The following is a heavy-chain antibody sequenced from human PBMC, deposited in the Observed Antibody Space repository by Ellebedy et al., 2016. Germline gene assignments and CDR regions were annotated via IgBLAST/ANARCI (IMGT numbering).Heavy chain of an antibody. CDR2: INPNSGGT. D-gene: IGHD4-17*01. V-gene: IGHV1-2*04. Sequence: ASVKVSXXASGYTFTGYYMHWVRQAPGQGLEWMGWINPNSGGTNYAQKFQGWVTMTRDTSISTAYMELSRLRSDDTAVYYCARDTNVDYGDYGQYYYYYGMDVWGQGTTVTVSS. J-gene: IGHJ6*02. CDR3: ARDTNVDYGDYGQYYYYYGMDV. CDR1: GYTFTGYY.